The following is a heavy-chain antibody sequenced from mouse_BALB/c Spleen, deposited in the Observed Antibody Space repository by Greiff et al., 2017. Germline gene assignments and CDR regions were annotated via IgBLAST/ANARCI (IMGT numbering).Heavy chain of an antibody. J-gene: IGHJ3*01. CDR2: IYPGNVNT. CDR3: AREGGGFAY. CDR1: GYTFTSYY. D-gene: IGHD1-1*02. V-gene: IGHV1S56*01. Sequence: VQLQQSGPELVKPGASVRISCKASGYTFTSYYIHWVKQRPGQGLEWIGWIYPGNVNTKYNEKFKGKATLTADKSSSTAYMQLSSLTSEDSAVYFCAREGGGFAYWGQGTLVTVSA.